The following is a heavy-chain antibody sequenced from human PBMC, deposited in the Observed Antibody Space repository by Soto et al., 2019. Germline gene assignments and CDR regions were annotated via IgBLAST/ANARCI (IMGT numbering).Heavy chain of an antibody. CDR1: GGSVNNYY. Sequence: PSETLSLTCSVSGGSVNNYYWTWIRQPPGMGLEWIGYVYYTGTTGYNPSLKSRVTISIDGSKNQISLKLSSVTAGDTAFYYCARLGGYYHSLDTWGQGTLVTGSS. J-gene: IGHJ5*02. D-gene: IGHD3-22*01. CDR3: ARLGGYYHSLDT. V-gene: IGHV4-59*08. CDR2: VYYTGTT.